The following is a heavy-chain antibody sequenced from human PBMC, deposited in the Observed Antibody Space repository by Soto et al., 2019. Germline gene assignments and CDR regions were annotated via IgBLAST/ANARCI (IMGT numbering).Heavy chain of an antibody. J-gene: IGHJ4*02. CDR1: GYSIRSGYY. CDR3: ARAYCRSTSCPFDY. V-gene: IGHV4-38-2*01. D-gene: IGHD2-2*01. Sequence: PSETLSLTCAVCGYSIRSGYYWGWIRQPPGKGLEWIGSIYHSGSTYYNPSLKSRVTISVETSRNQFSLKLTSVTAADTAMYYCARAYCRSTSCPFDYLGQRTLVAVSS. CDR2: IYHSGST.